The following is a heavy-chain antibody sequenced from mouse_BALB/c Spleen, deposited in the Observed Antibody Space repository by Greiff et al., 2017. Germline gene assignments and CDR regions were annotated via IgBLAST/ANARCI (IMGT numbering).Heavy chain of an antibody. V-gene: IGHV1S135*01. J-gene: IGHJ3*01. CDR1: GYAFTSYN. Sequence: EVQLQESGPELVKPGASVKVSCKASGYAFTSYNMYWVKQSHGKSLEWIGYIDPYNGGTSYNQKFKGKATLTVDKSSSTAYMHLNSLTSEDSAVYYCARSYYGSSFPFAKWGQGTLVTVSA. D-gene: IGHD1-1*01. CDR2: IDPYNGGT. CDR3: ARSYYGSSFPFAK.